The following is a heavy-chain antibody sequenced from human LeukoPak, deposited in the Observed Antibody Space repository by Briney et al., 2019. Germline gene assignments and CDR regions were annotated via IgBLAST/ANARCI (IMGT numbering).Heavy chain of an antibody. J-gene: IGHJ4*02. CDR2: INPSGGST. Sequence: ASVKVSCKASGYTFTSYYMHWVRQAPGQGLEWMGIINPSGGSTSYAQKFQGRVTMTRDTSTSTVYMELSSLRSEDTAVYYCARLMGAYCGGDCYLDYWGRGTLVTVSS. CDR1: GYTFTSYY. CDR3: ARLMGAYCGGDCYLDY. D-gene: IGHD2-21*02. V-gene: IGHV1-46*01.